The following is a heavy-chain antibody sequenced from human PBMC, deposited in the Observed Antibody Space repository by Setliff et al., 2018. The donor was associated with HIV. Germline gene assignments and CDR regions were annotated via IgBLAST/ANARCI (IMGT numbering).Heavy chain of an antibody. CDR2: IIPIFGTA. D-gene: IGHD6-25*01. CDR3: ASLGTVSAAVTEVNFRENWF. V-gene: IGHV1-69*05. CDR1: GGTFSSYA. Sequence: GASVKVSCKASGGTFSSYAISWVRQAPGQGLEWMGGIIPIFGTANYAQKFKGRVTITTDESTSTAYMELSSLRSEDTAVYYCASLGTVSAAVTEVNFRENWF. J-gene: IGHJ5*01.